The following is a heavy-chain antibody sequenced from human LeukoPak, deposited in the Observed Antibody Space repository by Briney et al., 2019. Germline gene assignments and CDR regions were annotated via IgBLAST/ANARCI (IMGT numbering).Heavy chain of an antibody. Sequence: SETLSLTCTVSGDSLSSSYWSWVRQPAGKGLEWIGRIYTSGYTNYNPSLKSRVTMSVDTSKNQFSLKLSSVTAADTAVYYCARGGYCSSTSCFTNNWFDPWGQGTLVTVSS. CDR2: IYTSGYT. CDR1: GDSLSSSY. V-gene: IGHV4-4*07. D-gene: IGHD2-2*01. J-gene: IGHJ5*02. CDR3: ARGGYCSSTSCFTNNWFDP.